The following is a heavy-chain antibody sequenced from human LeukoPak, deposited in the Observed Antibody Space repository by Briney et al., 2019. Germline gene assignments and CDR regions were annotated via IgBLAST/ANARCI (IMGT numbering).Heavy chain of an antibody. D-gene: IGHD3-16*01. V-gene: IGHV1-18*01. CDR3: ASGAISGY. Sequence: GASVKVSCKASGYTFTSYGISWVRQAPGQGLQWMGWISGFNGNTNYAQKMQGRVTMTTDRSTSTAHMELRTLRSDDTAVYYCASGAISGYWGQGTLVTVSS. CDR2: ISGFNGNT. CDR1: GYTFTSYG. J-gene: IGHJ4*02.